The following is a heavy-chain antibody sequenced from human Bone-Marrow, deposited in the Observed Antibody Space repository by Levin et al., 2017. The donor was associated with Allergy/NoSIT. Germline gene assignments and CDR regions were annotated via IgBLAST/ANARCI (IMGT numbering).Heavy chain of an antibody. CDR1: GGSFSGYY. D-gene: IGHD2-2*01. CDR3: ARGRIVVVPAASLSWFDP. CDR2: INHSGST. J-gene: IGHJ5*02. Sequence: SETLSLTCAVYGGSFSGYYWSWIRQPPGKGLEWIGEINHSGSTNYNPSLKSRVTISVDTSKNQFSLKLSSVTAADTAVYYCARGRIVVVPAASLSWFDPWGQGTLVTVSS. V-gene: IGHV4-34*01.